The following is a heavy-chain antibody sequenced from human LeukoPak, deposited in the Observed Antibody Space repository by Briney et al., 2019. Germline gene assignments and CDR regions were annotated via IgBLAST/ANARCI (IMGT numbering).Heavy chain of an antibody. CDR2: MNPNSGNT. CDR3: ARGSTDYYDSSGYYIDY. V-gene: IGHV1-8*01. Sequence: ASVKVSRKASGYTFTSYDINWVRQATGQGLEWMGWMNPNSGNTGYAQKFQGRVTMTRNTSISTAYMELSSLRSEDTAVYYCARGSTDYYDSSGYYIDYWGQGTLVTVSS. CDR1: GYTFTSYD. D-gene: IGHD3-22*01. J-gene: IGHJ4*02.